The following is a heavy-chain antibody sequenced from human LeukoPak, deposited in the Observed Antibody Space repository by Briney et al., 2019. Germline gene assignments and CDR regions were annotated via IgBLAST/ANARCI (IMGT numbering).Heavy chain of an antibody. Sequence: PGGSLRLSCAASGFTFSDYYMSWIRQAPGKGLEWVSYISSSGSTIYYADSVKGRFTISRDNAKNSLYLQMNSLRAEDTAVYYCARCSSGYYVDYYFDYWGQGTLVTVSS. J-gene: IGHJ4*02. CDR2: ISSSGSTI. CDR3: ARCSSGYYVDYYFDY. V-gene: IGHV3-11*01. D-gene: IGHD3-22*01. CDR1: GFTFSDYY.